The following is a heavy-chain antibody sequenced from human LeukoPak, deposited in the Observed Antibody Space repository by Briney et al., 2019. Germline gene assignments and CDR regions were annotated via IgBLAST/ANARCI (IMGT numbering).Heavy chain of an antibody. CDR3: ASDLYCSGGSCYPGAFDI. Sequence: VGSLRLSCAASGFTVSSNYMSWVRQAPGKGLEWVSVIYSGGSTYYADSVKGRFTISRDNSKNTLYLQMNSLRAEDTAVYYCASDLYCSGGSCYPGAFDIWGQGTMVTVSS. V-gene: IGHV3-66*02. CDR1: GFTVSSNY. CDR2: IYSGGST. D-gene: IGHD2-15*01. J-gene: IGHJ3*02.